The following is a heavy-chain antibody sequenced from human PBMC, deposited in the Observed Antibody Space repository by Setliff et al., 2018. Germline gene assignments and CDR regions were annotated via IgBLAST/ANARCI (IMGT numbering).Heavy chain of an antibody. V-gene: IGHV7-4-1*02. Sequence: ASVKVSCKASGYTFTTYAISWMRQAPGQGLEYMGWINTNTGNPSYAQGFTGRFVFSLDTSVSTAYLQISSLKAEDTAVYYCARASRFGTIRYRGDYYMDVWGKGTTGTVSS. J-gene: IGHJ6*03. CDR2: INTNTGNP. CDR1: GYTFTTYA. D-gene: IGHD3-10*01. CDR3: ARASRFGTIRYRGDYYMDV.